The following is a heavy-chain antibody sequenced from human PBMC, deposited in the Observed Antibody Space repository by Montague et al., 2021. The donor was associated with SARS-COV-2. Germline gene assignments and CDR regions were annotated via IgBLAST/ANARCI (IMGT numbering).Heavy chain of an antibody. CDR3: ARATSVRGAVSWFDP. V-gene: IGHV4-59*11. CDR2: INSNGGT. CDR1: GGSISSHF. J-gene: IGHJ5*02. Sequence: SETLSLTCTVSGGSISSHFWSFIRQPPGKGLEWFGYINSNGGTNDNPSLRSRLTMSVDTSKNQFSLQLRSMTPADTAVYFCARATSVRGAVSWFDPWGQGILVTVSS. D-gene: IGHD3-10*01.